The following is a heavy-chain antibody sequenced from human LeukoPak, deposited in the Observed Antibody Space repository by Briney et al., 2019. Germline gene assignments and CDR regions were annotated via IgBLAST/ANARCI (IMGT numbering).Heavy chain of an antibody. CDR1: GFTFSSYG. V-gene: IGHV3-30*18. D-gene: IGHD2-21*01. J-gene: IGHJ6*03. CDR3: AKGPYCGGDCYSYMDV. CDR2: ISYDGSNK. Sequence: GGSLRLSCAASGFTFSSYGMHWVRQAPGKGLEWVAVISYDGSNKYYADSVKGRFTISRDNSKNTLYLQMNSLRAEDTAVYYCAKGPYCGGDCYSYMDVWGKGTTVTVSS.